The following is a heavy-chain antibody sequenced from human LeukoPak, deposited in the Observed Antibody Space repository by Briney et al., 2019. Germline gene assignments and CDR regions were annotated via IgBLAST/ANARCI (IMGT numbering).Heavy chain of an antibody. D-gene: IGHD4-23*01. J-gene: IGHJ3*02. CDR3: ATVEDLDAFGI. CDR2: ISDDGNSK. Sequence: PGGSLRLSCAASGFTFEDHGMSWVRQAPGKGLEWVAVISDDGNSKYYADSVKGRFAISRDNSKNTMYFQINSLRPEDTALYFCATVEDLDAFGIWGQGTLVTVSS. CDR1: GFTFEDHG. V-gene: IGHV3-30*03.